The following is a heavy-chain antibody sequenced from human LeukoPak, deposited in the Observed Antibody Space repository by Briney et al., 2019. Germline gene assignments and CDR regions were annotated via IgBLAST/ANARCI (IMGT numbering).Heavy chain of an antibody. CDR1: GGSFSGYY. V-gene: IGHV4-34*01. CDR3: ARKYYYDSSGYYMGVYFDY. CDR2: INHSGST. D-gene: IGHD3-22*01. J-gene: IGHJ4*02. Sequence: SETLSLTCAVYGGSFSGYYWSWIRQPPGKGLEWIGEINHSGSTNHNPSLKSRVTISVDTSKNQFSLKLSSVTAADTAVYYCARKYYYDSSGYYMGVYFDYWGQGTLVTVSS.